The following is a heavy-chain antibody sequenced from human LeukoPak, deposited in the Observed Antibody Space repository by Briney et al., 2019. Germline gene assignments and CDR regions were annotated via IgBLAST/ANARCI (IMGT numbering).Heavy chain of an antibody. CDR2: IYYSGST. Sequence: PSETLSLTCAVYGGPFSGYYWGWLRQPPGKGLEWIGSIYYSGSTYYNPSLKSRVTISVDTSKNQFSLKLGSVTAADTAVYYCARNLVAVAASNWFDPWGQGTLVTVSS. CDR1: GGPFSGYY. V-gene: IGHV4-39*01. D-gene: IGHD6-19*01. CDR3: ARNLVAVAASNWFDP. J-gene: IGHJ5*02.